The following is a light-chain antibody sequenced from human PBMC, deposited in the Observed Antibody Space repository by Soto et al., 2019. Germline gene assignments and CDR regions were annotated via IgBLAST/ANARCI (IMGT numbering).Light chain of an antibody. CDR2: AAS. V-gene: IGKV1-8*01. J-gene: IGKJ4*02. CDR1: QGISRY. CDR3: PQYYSYPLT. Sequence: AIRMTQSPSSFSASTGDRVTITCRASQGISRYLAWYQQKPGKAPKLLIYAASTLQSGVPSRFSGSGSGTDFTLTISCLQSEEFATYYCPQYYSYPLTFGGGTKVEIK.